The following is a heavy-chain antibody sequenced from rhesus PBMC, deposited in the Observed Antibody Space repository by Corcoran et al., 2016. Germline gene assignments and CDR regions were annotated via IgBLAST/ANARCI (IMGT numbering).Heavy chain of an antibody. Sequence: QVKLQESGPGVVKPSATLSLTCTVSGGSISDSYRWSWIRQPPGQGLEWIGYIYGSSTITNNNPSIKRRVTISKDTSKNQFSLKLSSVTAADTAVYYCARNGNSGSWKYYFDYWGQGVLGTVSS. CDR2: IYGSSTIT. D-gene: IGHD6-25*01. CDR3: ARNGNSGSWKYYFDY. V-gene: IGHV4S10*01. J-gene: IGHJ4*01. CDR1: GGSISDSYR.